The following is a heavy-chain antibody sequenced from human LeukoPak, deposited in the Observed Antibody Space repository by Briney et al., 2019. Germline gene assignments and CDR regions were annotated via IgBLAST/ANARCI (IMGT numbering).Heavy chain of an antibody. CDR1: GFTFSSYG. V-gene: IGHV3-30*02. J-gene: IGHJ3*02. Sequence: GGSLRLSCAASGFTFSSYGMHWVRQAPGKGLEWVAFIRYDGSNKYYADSVKDRFTISRDNSKNTLYLQMNSLRAEDTAVYYCAKRVVPAADAFDIWGQGTMVTVSS. CDR3: AKRVVPAADAFDI. D-gene: IGHD2-2*01. CDR2: IRYDGSNK.